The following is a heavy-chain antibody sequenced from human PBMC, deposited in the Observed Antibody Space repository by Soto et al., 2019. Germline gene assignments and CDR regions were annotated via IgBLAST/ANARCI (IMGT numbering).Heavy chain of an antibody. Sequence: GGSLRLSCAASGFTFSSYSMNWVRQAPGKGLEWVSYISSSSSTIYYADSVKGRFTISRDNAKNSLYLQMNSLRAEDTAVYDCARGSYYDFWSGYYAFDYWGQGTLVTVSS. V-gene: IGHV3-48*04. CDR3: ARGSYYDFWSGYYAFDY. CDR1: GFTFSSYS. D-gene: IGHD3-3*01. CDR2: ISSSSSTI. J-gene: IGHJ4*02.